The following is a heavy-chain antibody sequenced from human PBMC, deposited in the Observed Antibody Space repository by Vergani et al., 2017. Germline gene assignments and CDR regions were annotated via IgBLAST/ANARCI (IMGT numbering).Heavy chain of an antibody. Sequence: EVHLLESGGGLVQSGGSLRLSCAASGFTFSNSAVSWVRQAPGRGLAWVSSISGPGLSTYYADSVKGRFSISRDNSKNTVYLQMNSLRAEDTAVYYCARKHISNYYDSSGYYYMGYYYGMDVWGQGTTVTVSS. V-gene: IGHV3-23*01. CDR2: ISGPGLST. CDR1: GFTFSNSA. D-gene: IGHD3-22*01. J-gene: IGHJ6*02. CDR3: ARKHISNYYDSSGYYYMGYYYGMDV.